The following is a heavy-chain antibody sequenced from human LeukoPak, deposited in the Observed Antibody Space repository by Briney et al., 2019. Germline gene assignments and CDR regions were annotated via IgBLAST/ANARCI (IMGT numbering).Heavy chain of an antibody. CDR1: GFTFSSYE. D-gene: IGHD2-15*01. CDR2: ISSSSSTI. V-gene: IGHV3-48*02. J-gene: IGHJ3*02. CDR3: AREPRGRSGGSCYFCDAFDI. Sequence: GGSLRLSCAASGFTFSSYEMKWVRQAPGKGLEWVSYISSSSSTIYYADSVKGRFTISRDNAKNSLYLQMNSLRDEDTAVYYCAREPRGRSGGSCYFCDAFDIWGQGTMVTVSS.